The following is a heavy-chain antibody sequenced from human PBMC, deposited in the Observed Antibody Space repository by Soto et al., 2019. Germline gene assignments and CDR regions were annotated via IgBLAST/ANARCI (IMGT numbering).Heavy chain of an antibody. D-gene: IGHD4-4*01. CDR3: VRGGSNYAS. Sequence: EVQLVESGGGLVQPGGSLRLSCTASGFTFSESWMTWVRQAPGKGLEWVARIKPDESEKKYADSVKGRFSISRDNAKNSMYLQMDSLRGEDTAGYYCVRGGSNYASWGQGTLVTVSS. V-gene: IGHV3-7*01. CDR2: IKPDESEK. CDR1: GFTFSESW. J-gene: IGHJ5*02.